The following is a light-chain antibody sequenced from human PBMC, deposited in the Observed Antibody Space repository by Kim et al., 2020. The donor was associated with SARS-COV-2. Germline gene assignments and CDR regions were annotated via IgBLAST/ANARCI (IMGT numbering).Light chain of an antibody. CDR3: QQYSSSPSIT. J-gene: IGKJ5*01. Sequence: EIVLTQSPGTLSLSPGERATLSCRASHNVNNIYLAWYQQKPGQAPRLLIYATSSRATGIPDRFSGSGSGSDFTLTISRLEPEDFAVYYCQQYSSSPSITFGQGTRLEIK. V-gene: IGKV3-20*01. CDR2: ATS. CDR1: HNVNNIY.